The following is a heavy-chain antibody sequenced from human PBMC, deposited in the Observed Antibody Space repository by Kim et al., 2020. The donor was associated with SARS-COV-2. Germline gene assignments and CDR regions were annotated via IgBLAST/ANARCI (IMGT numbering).Heavy chain of an antibody. CDR2: ISCDGSNK. V-gene: IGHV3-30*18. D-gene: IGHD5-18*01. CDR3: AKDTSGYSYGWIYYYYYMDV. J-gene: IGHJ6*03. CDR1: GFTFSSYG. Sequence: GGSLRLSCAASGFTFSSYGMHWVRQAPGKGLEWVAVISCDGSNKYYADSVKGRFTISRDNSKNTLYLQMNSLRAEDTALYYCAKDTSGYSYGWIYYYYYMDVWGKGTTVTVSS.